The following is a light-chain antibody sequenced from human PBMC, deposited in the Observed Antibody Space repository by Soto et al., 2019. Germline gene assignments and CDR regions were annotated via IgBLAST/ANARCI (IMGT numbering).Light chain of an antibody. CDR1: SPNIGINV. J-gene: IGLJ1*01. V-gene: IGLV1-44*01. CDR3: AAWDDSLNGYA. Sequence: QSVLTQPPSASGTPGQRVTISCSGSSPNIGINVLSWYQQLPGAAPKLLIYSNDQRPSGVPDRFSGSKSGTSASLAISGLQSEDEADYYCAAWDDSLNGYAFGPGTKVTVL. CDR2: SND.